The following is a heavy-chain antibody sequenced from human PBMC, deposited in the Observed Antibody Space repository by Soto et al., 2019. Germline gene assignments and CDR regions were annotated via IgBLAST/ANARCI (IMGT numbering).Heavy chain of an antibody. Sequence: QVQLVQSGAEVKKPGSSVKVSCKASGGTFSSYTISWVRHAPGQGLEWMGRIIPILGIANYAQKFQGRVTIPADKSTSKAHMELSSLRSEDKAVYYCAIPPTGNYWGGGMDVWGQGTTVTVSS. CDR2: IIPILGIA. CDR3: AIPPTGNYWGGGMDV. CDR1: GGTFSSYT. J-gene: IGHJ6*02. D-gene: IGHD2-21*01. V-gene: IGHV1-69*02.